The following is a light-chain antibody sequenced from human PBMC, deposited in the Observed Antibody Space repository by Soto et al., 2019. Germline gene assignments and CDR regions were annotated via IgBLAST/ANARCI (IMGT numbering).Light chain of an antibody. Sequence: DIQVTQSPSTLSASVGDRVTITCRASRGISTYLAWYQQKPGKVPKLLIYSASTLQSGVPSRFSGSGSGTDFTLTISSLQPEDVATYYCQQYNSVPLTFGGGTKVDIK. J-gene: IGKJ4*01. CDR2: SAS. V-gene: IGKV1-27*01. CDR3: QQYNSVPLT. CDR1: RGISTY.